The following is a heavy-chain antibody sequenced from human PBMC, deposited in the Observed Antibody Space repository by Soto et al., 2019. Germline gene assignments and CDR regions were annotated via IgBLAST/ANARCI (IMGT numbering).Heavy chain of an antibody. CDR2: ISQTETT. CDR1: GESLGGFY. J-gene: IGHJ4*01. CDR3: VHSPNVAVDH. V-gene: IGHV4-34*01. D-gene: IGHD2-15*01. Sequence: SETLSLTCVVYGESLGGFYWSWVRQSPGKGLEWIGEISQTETTAYSPSLKSRVSISADTSKKQFSLTLTSVTAADTAVYYCVHSPNVAVDHWGHGTLVTVSS.